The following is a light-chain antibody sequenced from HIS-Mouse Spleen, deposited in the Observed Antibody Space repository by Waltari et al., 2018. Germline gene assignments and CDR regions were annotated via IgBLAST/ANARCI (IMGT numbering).Light chain of an antibody. V-gene: IGLV3-10*01. Sequence: SYELTQPPSVSVSPGQTARITCPGDALPKKDAYSSQQKSGQAPVLVIYEDSKRPSGIPERFSGSSSGTMATLTISGAQVEDEADYYCYSTDSSGNHRRVFGGGTKLTVL. CDR1: ALPKKD. CDR2: EDS. J-gene: IGLJ3*02. CDR3: YSTDSSGNHRRV.